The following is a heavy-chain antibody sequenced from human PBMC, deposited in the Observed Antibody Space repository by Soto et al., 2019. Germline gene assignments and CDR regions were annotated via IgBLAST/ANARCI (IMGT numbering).Heavy chain of an antibody. CDR2: ISSSSSTI. V-gene: IGHV3-48*02. J-gene: IGHJ3*02. Sequence: GGSLRLSCAASGFTFSSYSMNWVRQAPGKGLEWVSYISSSSSTIYYADSVKGRFTISRDNAKNSLYLQMNSLRDEDTAVYYCARESITIFGVVICAFDIWGQGTMVTVSS. CDR3: ARESITIFGVVICAFDI. D-gene: IGHD3-3*01. CDR1: GFTFSSYS.